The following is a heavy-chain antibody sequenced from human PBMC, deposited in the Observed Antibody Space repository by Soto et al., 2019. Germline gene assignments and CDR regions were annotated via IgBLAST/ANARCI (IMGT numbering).Heavy chain of an antibody. Sequence: SETLSLTCTVSGGSISSGGYYWSWIPQHPGKGLEWIGYIYYSGSTYYNPSLKSRVTISVDTSKNQFSLKLSSVTAADTAVYYCARFDDYGPKYYYGMDVWGQGTTVTVSS. CDR1: GGSISSGGYY. V-gene: IGHV4-31*03. J-gene: IGHJ6*02. D-gene: IGHD4-17*01. CDR2: IYYSGST. CDR3: ARFDDYGPKYYYGMDV.